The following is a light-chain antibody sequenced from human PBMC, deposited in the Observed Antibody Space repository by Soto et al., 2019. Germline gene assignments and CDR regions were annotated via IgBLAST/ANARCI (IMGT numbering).Light chain of an antibody. CDR1: QSIGNN. CDR2: GAS. V-gene: IGKV3-15*01. J-gene: IGKJ4*01. CDR3: QQYTYWPLT. Sequence: EIVMTQSPATLSVSPGERATLSCRANQSIGNNLAWYQQKPGQAPRLLIYGASTRATGLPARFSGSGSGTEFTLTISSLQSEDFAVYYCQQYTYWPLTFGGGTKVEIK.